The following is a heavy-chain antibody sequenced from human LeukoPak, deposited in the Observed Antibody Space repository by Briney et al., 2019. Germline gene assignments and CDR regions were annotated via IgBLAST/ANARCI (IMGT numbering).Heavy chain of an antibody. V-gene: IGHV4-59*01. CDR2: INYNGGT. CDR1: GGSLIRNY. J-gene: IGHJ5*02. Sequence: PSETLSLTCSVSGGSLIRNYWSWIRQPPGKGLEWIAYINYNGGTNYNPSLKSRVTISMDTSKNQFSLKVTSVTAADMAVYYCATGAGWIYHWGQGTLVTVSS. D-gene: IGHD6-13*01. CDR3: ATGAGWIYH.